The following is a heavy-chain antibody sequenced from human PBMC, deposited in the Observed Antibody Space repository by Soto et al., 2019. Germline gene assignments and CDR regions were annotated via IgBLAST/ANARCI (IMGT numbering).Heavy chain of an antibody. CDR3: ARVVPVVKSVHIRYFVL. J-gene: IGHJ2*01. D-gene: IGHD2-15*01. CDR2: IITSFGTA. CDR1: GGTFSSYA. V-gene: IGHV1-69*12. Sequence: QVQLVQSGAEVKKPGSSVKVSCKASGGTFSSYASSWVRQAPGQGLEGMGGIITSFGTANYAQKFQGRVTITADESTSTAYMEKGSLRSEETGVYYCARVVPVVKSVHIRYFVLWGRGTLVTVSS.